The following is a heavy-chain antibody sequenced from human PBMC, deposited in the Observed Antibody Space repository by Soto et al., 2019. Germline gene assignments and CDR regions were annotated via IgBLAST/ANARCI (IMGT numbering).Heavy chain of an antibody. Sequence: GGSLRLSCAASGFTFDDYAMHWVRQAPGKGLEWVSLISGDGGSTYYADSVKGRFTISRDNSKNSLYLQINSLRTEDTALYYCAKDSFWSGFSPGQNWFDPWGQGTLVTVSS. D-gene: IGHD3-3*01. CDR2: ISGDGGST. CDR1: GFTFDDYA. CDR3: AKDSFWSGFSPGQNWFDP. V-gene: IGHV3-43*02. J-gene: IGHJ5*02.